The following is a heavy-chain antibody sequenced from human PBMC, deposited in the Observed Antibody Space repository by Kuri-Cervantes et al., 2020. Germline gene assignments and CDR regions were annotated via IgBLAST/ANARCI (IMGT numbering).Heavy chain of an antibody. D-gene: IGHD3-10*01. CDR1: GGSISSSSYY. V-gene: IGHV4-39*07. J-gene: IGHJ5*02. CDR2: IYYSGST. CDR3: ARDFSPSWFRDRNWFDP. Sequence: SETLSLTCTVSGGSISSSSYYWGWIRQPPGKGLEWIGSIYYSGSTYYNPSLKSRVTISVDTSKNQFSLKLSSVTAADTAVYYCARDFSPSWFRDRNWFDPWGQGTLVTVSS.